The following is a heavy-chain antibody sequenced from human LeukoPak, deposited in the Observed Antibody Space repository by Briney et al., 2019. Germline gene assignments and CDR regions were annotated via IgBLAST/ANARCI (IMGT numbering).Heavy chain of an antibody. CDR1: GGSISTYY. Sequence: SETLSLTCTVSGGSISTYYWSWIRQPPGKGLEWIGYIYYSGSTNYNPSLKSRVTISETSKNQFSLKLSSVTAADTAVYYCARSSGSVDYWGQGTLVTVSS. CDR2: IYYSGST. V-gene: IGHV4-59*01. D-gene: IGHD6-19*01. J-gene: IGHJ4*02. CDR3: ARSSGSVDY.